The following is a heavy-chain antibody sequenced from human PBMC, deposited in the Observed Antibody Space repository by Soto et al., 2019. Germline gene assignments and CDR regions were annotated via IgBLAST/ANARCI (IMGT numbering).Heavy chain of an antibody. D-gene: IGHD6-19*01. V-gene: IGHV3-33*01. CDR1: GFTFSSYG. Sequence: QVQLVESGGGVVQPGRSLRLSCAASGFTFSSYGMHWVRQAPGKGLEWVAVIWYDGSNKYYADSVKGRFTISRDNSKNTLDLQMNSLRAEDTAVYYCARDQGRSGLERDYYFDYWGQGTLVTVSS. CDR3: ARDQGRSGLERDYYFDY. J-gene: IGHJ4*02. CDR2: IWYDGSNK.